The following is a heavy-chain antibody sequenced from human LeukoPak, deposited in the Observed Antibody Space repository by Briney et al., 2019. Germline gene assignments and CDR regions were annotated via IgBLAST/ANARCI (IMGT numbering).Heavy chain of an antibody. CDR3: ARGHRTIVMVRGVFIDY. CDR1: GGSFSGYY. V-gene: IGHV4-34*01. J-gene: IGHJ4*02. Sequence: SETLSLTCAVYGGSFSGYYWSWIRQPPGQGLEWIGEINHSGSTNYNPSLKSRVTISVDTSKNQFSLKLSSVTAADTAVYYCARGHRTIVMVRGVFIDYWGQGTLVTVSS. CDR2: INHSGST. D-gene: IGHD3-10*01.